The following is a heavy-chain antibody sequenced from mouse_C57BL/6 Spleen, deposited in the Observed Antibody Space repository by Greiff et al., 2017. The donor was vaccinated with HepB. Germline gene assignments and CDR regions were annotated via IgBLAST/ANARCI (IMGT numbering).Heavy chain of an antibody. V-gene: IGHV1-53*01. CDR1: GYTFTSYW. CDR2: INPSNGGT. CDR3: ARDDGYYFTWMAD. Sequence: VQLQQPGTELVKPGASVKLSCKASGYTFTSYWMHWVKQRPGQGLEWIGNINPSNGGTNYNEKFKSKVTLTVDKSSSTAYMQLSSLTSEDSAVYYCARDDGYYFTWMADWGQGTLVTVSA. D-gene: IGHD2-3*01. J-gene: IGHJ3*01.